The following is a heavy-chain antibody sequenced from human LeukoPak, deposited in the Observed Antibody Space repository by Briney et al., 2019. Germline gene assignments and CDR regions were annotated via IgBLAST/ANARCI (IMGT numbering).Heavy chain of an antibody. CDR1: GASISSWY. Sequence: PSETLSLTCTVSGASISSWYWSWIRQPPGKGLEWIGYIYGSGNTNYNPSLKSRVTMSIDTSKNQFSLMLTSVTAADTATYYCARETSLAGFASGLGFNYWGQGILVTVSS. D-gene: IGHD6-19*01. V-gene: IGHV4-59*12. CDR3: ARETSLAGFASGLGFNY. J-gene: IGHJ4*02. CDR2: IYGSGNT.